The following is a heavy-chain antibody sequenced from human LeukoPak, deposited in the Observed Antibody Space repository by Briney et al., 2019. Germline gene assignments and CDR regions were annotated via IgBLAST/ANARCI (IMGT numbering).Heavy chain of an antibody. CDR1: GFTVRSHY. Sequence: GGSLRLSCAASGFTVRSHYMNWVRQAPGKGLEWVSVIYTGDNTYYADFVKGRLTISRHNSKNTVYLQMNSLRPEDTAVYYCAREVYGDDWGQGTLVTVSS. CDR3: AREVYGDD. CDR2: IYTGDNT. D-gene: IGHD2-8*01. V-gene: IGHV3-53*04. J-gene: IGHJ4*02.